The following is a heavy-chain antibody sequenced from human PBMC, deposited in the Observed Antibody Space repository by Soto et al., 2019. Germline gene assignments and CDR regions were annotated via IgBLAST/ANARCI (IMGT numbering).Heavy chain of an antibody. V-gene: IGHV4-30-2*01. Sequence: QLQLQESGSRLVKPSETLSLTCTVSGGSITSDGYSWSWVRQPPGKGREWISYIYQSGSAYYNPSLKVLVTTSVDKSKNQFSPKWNSLTAADTAVEYCARDSDTAACFGMDVWGQGTTVTVSS. J-gene: IGHJ6*02. CDR2: IYQSGSA. D-gene: IGHD5-18*01. CDR1: GGSITSDGYS. CDR3: ARDSDTAACFGMDV.